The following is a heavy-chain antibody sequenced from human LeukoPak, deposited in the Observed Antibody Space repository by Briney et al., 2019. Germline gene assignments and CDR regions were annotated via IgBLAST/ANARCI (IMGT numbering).Heavy chain of an antibody. D-gene: IGHD6-19*01. CDR3: ATSQSSVAGIIGD. CDR1: GFTFSNAW. J-gene: IGHJ4*02. Sequence: GGSLRLSCAASGFTFSNAWMSWVRQAPGKGLEWVSYISGSGSNKYYADSVKGRFTISRDNAKNSLYLQMNSLRVEDTAVYYCATSQSSVAGIIGDWGQGTLVTVSS. CDR2: ISGSGSNK. V-gene: IGHV3-11*04.